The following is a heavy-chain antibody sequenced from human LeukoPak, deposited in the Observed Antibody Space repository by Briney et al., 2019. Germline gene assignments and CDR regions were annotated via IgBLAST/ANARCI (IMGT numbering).Heavy chain of an antibody. D-gene: IGHD3-10*01. CDR2: IGTAGDT. CDR3: ARAGVFRYYYYMDV. J-gene: IGHJ6*03. CDR1: GFTFSSYD. V-gene: IGHV3-13*01. Sequence: RAGGSLRLSCAAPGFTFSSYDMHWVRQATGKGLEWVSAIGTAGDTYYPGSVKGRFTISRENAKNSLYLQMNSLRAVDTAVYYCARAGVFRYYYYMDVWGKGTTVTVSS.